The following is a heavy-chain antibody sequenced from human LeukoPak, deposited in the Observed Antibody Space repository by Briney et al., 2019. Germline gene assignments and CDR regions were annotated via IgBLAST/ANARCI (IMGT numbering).Heavy chain of an antibody. V-gene: IGHV3-7*01. CDR3: AGGIAMVRGGDV. D-gene: IGHD3-10*01. Sequence: QSGGSLRLSCAASGLTFSTYWMTWVRQAPGKGLEWVANIKQDGSEKNYVDSVKGRFTISRDNAKNSLYLQMNSLRVEDTAVYYRAGGIAMVRGGDVWGKGTTVTVSS. CDR1: GLTFSTYW. J-gene: IGHJ6*04. CDR2: IKQDGSEK.